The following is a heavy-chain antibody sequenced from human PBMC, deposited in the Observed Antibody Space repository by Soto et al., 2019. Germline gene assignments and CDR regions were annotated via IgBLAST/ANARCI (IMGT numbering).Heavy chain of an antibody. CDR1: GGSFSGYY. CDR3: ARGLKFPTDY. CDR2: INHSGST. Sequence: PSETLSLTGAVYGGSFSGYYCSWIRQPPGKGLEWIGEINHSGSTNYNPSLKSRVTISVDTSKNQFSLKLSSVTAADTAVYYCARGLKFPTDYLGQGTLVTVSS. D-gene: IGHD2-21*01. J-gene: IGHJ4*02. V-gene: IGHV4-34*01.